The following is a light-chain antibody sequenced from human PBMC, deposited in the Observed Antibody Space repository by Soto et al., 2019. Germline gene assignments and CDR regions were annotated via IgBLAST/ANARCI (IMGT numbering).Light chain of an antibody. Sequence: EIVTTQSPATLSVSPGETATLSCRASQSVSSNLAWYQQKPGQAPRLLIYGASTRATGIPARFSGSGSGTEFTLTISSLQSEDFAVYYCQQYNNFWTFGQGTKVEIK. CDR3: QQYNNFWT. CDR2: GAS. J-gene: IGKJ1*01. V-gene: IGKV3-15*01. CDR1: QSVSSN.